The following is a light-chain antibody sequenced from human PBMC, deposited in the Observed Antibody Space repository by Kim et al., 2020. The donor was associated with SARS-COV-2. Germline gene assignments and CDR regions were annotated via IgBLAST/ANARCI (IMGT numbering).Light chain of an antibody. CDR3: QQFAGSGYT. CDR2: GTS. Sequence: EIVLTQSPDTLSLSPGETATLSCRASQSVSTNHLAWYHQAPGQAPRLLISGTSTRATGIPDRFRGSGSGTDFTLTISRLDPEDFGVYFCQQFAGSGYTFGQGTKLEI. V-gene: IGKV3-20*01. J-gene: IGKJ2*01. CDR1: QSVSTNH.